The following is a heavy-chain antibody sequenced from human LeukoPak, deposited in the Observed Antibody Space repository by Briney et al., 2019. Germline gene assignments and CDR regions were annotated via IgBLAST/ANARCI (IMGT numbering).Heavy chain of an antibody. J-gene: IGHJ6*02. CDR1: GGSISYYY. CDR2: IYYSGTT. Sequence: SETLSLTCTVSGGSISYYYWSWIRQSRGRGLVWIGYIYYSGTTNYNPSLKSRVTISVDTSKNQFSLQLRSVTAADTAVYYCAREDPQTTVPEGMDVWGQGTAVTVSS. D-gene: IGHD4-17*01. V-gene: IGHV4-59*01. CDR3: AREDPQTTVPEGMDV.